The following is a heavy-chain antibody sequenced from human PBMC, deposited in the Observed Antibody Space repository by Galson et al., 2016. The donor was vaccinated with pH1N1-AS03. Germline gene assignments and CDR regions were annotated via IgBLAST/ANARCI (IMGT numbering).Heavy chain of an antibody. J-gene: IGHJ6*02. D-gene: IGHD2-15*01. Sequence: SLRLSCAASGFTVSSNYMSWVRQAPGKGLEWVSVIYTGGTTQYADSVKGRFSISRDNSKNTLYLQMNSLRAEDTAVYYCAKDDSGNDRDIYYGMDVWGQGTTVSVSS. V-gene: IGHV3-66*01. CDR2: IYTGGTT. CDR3: AKDDSGNDRDIYYGMDV. CDR1: GFTVSSNY.